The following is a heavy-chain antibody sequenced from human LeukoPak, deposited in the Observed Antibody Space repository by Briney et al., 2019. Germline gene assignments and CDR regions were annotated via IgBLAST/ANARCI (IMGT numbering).Heavy chain of an antibody. V-gene: IGHV3-9*01. CDR2: ISWNSGSI. Sequence: PGRSLRLSCAASGFTFDDYAMHWVRQAPGKGLEWVSGISWNSGSIGYADSVKGRFTISRDNAKNSLYLQMSSLRAEDTALYYCAKDTGIAVAGTGWGQGTLVTVSS. D-gene: IGHD6-19*01. CDR3: AKDTGIAVAGTG. J-gene: IGHJ4*02. CDR1: GFTFDDYA.